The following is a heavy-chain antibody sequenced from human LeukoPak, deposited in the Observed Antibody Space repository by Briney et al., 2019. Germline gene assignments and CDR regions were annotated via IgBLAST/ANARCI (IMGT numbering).Heavy chain of an antibody. Sequence: SLRLSCAASGFTFDDYAMHWVRQAPGKGLEWVSGISWNSGSIGYADSVKGRFTISRDNAKNSLYLQMNSLRAEDTALYYCATAYGSGSYFDYWGQGTLVTVSS. CDR2: ISWNSGSI. V-gene: IGHV3-9*01. CDR1: GFTFDDYA. CDR3: ATAYGSGSYFDY. D-gene: IGHD3-10*01. J-gene: IGHJ4*02.